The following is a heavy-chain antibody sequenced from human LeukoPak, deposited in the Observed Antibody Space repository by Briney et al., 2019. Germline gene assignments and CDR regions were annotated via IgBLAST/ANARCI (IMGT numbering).Heavy chain of an antibody. CDR1: GGSFSGYY. Sequence: SETLSLTCAVYGGSFSGYYWSWIRQPPGKGLEWIGEINHSGSTNYNPSLKSRVTISVDTSKNQFSLKLSSVTAADTAVYYCARGQSDCSGGSSSYYFDYWGQGTLVTGSS. CDR2: INHSGST. J-gene: IGHJ4*02. D-gene: IGHD2-15*01. CDR3: ARGQSDCSGGSSSYYFDY. V-gene: IGHV4-34*01.